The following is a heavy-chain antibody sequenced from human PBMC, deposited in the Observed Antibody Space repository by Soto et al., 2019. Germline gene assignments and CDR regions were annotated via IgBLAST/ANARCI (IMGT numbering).Heavy chain of an antibody. V-gene: IGHV3-33*01. J-gene: IGHJ6*03. Sequence: GGSLRLSCAASGFTFSSYGMHWVRQAPGKGLEWVAVIWYDGSNKYYADSVKGRFTISRDNSKNTLYLQMNSLRAEDTAVYYCARDRNSSSGYYYMDVWGKGTTVTVSS. CDR2: IWYDGSNK. CDR1: GFTFSSYG. CDR3: ARDRNSSSGYYYMDV. D-gene: IGHD6-6*01.